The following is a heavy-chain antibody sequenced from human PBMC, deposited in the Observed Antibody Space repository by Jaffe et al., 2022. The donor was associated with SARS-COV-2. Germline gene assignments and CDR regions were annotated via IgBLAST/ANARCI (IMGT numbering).Heavy chain of an antibody. D-gene: IGHD3-16*01. V-gene: IGHV3-30*18. J-gene: IGHJ4*02. CDR2: ISYDGSNK. CDR1: GFTFSSYG. Sequence: QVQLVESGGGVVQPGRSLRLSCAASGFTFSSYGMHWVRQAPGKGLEWVAVISYDGSNKYYADSVKGRFTISRDNSKNTLYLQMNSLRAEDTAVYYCAKDHDYSSLDYWGQGTLVTVSS. CDR3: AKDHDYSSLDY.